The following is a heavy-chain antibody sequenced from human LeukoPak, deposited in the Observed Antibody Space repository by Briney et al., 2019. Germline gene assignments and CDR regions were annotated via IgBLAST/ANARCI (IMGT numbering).Heavy chain of an antibody. Sequence: GGSLRLSCATSGFTFNNYNMNWVRQAPGRALEWVSSITSSGTYIFYADSVKGRFTISRDNAKNSLYLQMNSLRAEDTAVYYCAREVLAGYFDYWGQGTLVTVSS. CDR2: ITSSGTYI. J-gene: IGHJ4*02. CDR1: GFTFNNYN. V-gene: IGHV3-21*01. CDR3: AREVLAGYFDY.